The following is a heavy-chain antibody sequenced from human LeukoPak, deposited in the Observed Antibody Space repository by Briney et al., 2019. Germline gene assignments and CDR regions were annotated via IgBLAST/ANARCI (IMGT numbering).Heavy chain of an antibody. CDR1: GGXINSYY. CDR3: ARARDGHINNWFDP. J-gene: IGHJ5*02. CDR2: IYYSGST. Sequence: SETLSLTCTVSGGXINSYYCSWIRQPPGKGLEWIGYIYYSGSTEYSPSLKSRVTISVDTSKNQFSLKMSSVTAADTAVYYCARARDGHINNWFDPWGQGTLVTVSS. V-gene: IGHV4-59*01. D-gene: IGHD5-24*01.